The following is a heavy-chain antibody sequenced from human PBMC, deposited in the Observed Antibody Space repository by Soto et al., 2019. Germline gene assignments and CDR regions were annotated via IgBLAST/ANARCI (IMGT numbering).Heavy chain of an antibody. CDR3: ARHDYSNKNMDV. V-gene: IGHV5-10-1*01. CDR1: GYSFTSYW. CDR2: IDPSDSYT. Sequence: GESLKISCKGSGYSFTSYWISWARQMPGKGLEWMGRIDPSDSYTNYSPSFQGHVTISADKSISTAYLQWSSLKASDTAMYYCARHDYSNKNMDVWGQGTTVTVSS. J-gene: IGHJ6*02. D-gene: IGHD4-4*01.